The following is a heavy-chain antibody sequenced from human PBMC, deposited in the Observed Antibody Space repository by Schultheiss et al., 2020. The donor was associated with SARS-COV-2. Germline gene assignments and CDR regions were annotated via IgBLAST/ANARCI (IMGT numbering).Heavy chain of an antibody. CDR1: GFTVSSNY. CDR2: IYSGGST. V-gene: IGHV3-66*01. D-gene: IGHD6-6*01. Sequence: GGSLRLSCAASGFTVSSNYMSWIRQAPGKGLEWVSVIYSGGSTYYADSVKGRFTISRDNSKNTLYLQMNSLRAEDTAVYYCAKDPGLEYSSSSWFWGQGTLVTVSS. J-gene: IGHJ4*02. CDR3: AKDPGLEYSSSSWF.